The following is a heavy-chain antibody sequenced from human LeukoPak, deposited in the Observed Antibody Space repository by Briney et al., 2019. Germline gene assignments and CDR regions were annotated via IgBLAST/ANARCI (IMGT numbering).Heavy chain of an antibody. J-gene: IGHJ4*02. Sequence: GGSLRLPCAASGFIFTNYFMSWVRQAPGKGLEWVASIKHDGSEKYYVDSVRGRFTISRDNTMNSLYLQMNSLRAEDTAVYYCAKEDSHIVVVTAIDGNYWGQGTLVTVSS. CDR2: IKHDGSEK. CDR1: GFIFTNYF. V-gene: IGHV3-7*03. CDR3: AKEDSHIVVVTAIDGNY. D-gene: IGHD2-21*02.